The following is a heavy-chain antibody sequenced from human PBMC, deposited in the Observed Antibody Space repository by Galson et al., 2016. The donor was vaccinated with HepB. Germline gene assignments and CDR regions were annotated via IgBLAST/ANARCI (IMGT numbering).Heavy chain of an antibody. V-gene: IGHV4-39*01. Sequence: SETLSLTCTVSGDSMSSSSYYWVWIRQPPGKGLEWIGCVYFSGSTYYKASLKSRVTISVDTSKTQFSLNLNSVSAADTAVYYCARGSLLDGYLLDHWGQGMLVTVSS. CDR3: ARGSLLDGYLLDH. CDR2: VYFSGST. D-gene: IGHD5-24*01. J-gene: IGHJ4*02. CDR1: GDSMSSSSYY.